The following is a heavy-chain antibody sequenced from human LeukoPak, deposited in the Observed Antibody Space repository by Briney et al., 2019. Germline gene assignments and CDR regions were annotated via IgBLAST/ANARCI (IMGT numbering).Heavy chain of an antibody. CDR3: ARVHYGDYVSHYYYGMDA. V-gene: IGHV3-30-3*01. CDR2: ISYDASKK. Sequence: GGSLRLSCAASGFTFSSYAMHWVRQAPGKGLEWVAVISYDASKKYYADSVKGRFTISRGNSKNTLYLQMNSLRAEDTAVYYCARVHYGDYVSHYYYGMDAWGQGTTVTVSS. CDR1: GFTFSSYA. J-gene: IGHJ6*02. D-gene: IGHD4-17*01.